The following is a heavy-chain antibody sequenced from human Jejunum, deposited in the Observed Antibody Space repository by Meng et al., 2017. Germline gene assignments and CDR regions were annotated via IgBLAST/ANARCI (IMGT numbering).Heavy chain of an antibody. V-gene: IGHV4-31*03. CDR2: IHYSGGT. Sequence: QGQRQEPGPGLVKPAQTLSLTCTVSGGSMNSAGHYWSWIRQDPGKGLEWIGYIHYSGGTYYNPSLKSRVTISVDTSKNQFSLKLNSVSAADTAVYYCARATAGNSEYFQNWGQGTLVTVSS. D-gene: IGHD4-23*01. J-gene: IGHJ1*01. CDR3: ARATAGNSEYFQN. CDR1: GGSMNSAGHY.